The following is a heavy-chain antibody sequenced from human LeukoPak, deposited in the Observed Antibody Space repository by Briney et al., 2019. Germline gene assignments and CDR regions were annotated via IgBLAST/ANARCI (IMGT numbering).Heavy chain of an antibody. J-gene: IGHJ4*02. D-gene: IGHD4-17*01. CDR2: IYYSGST. Sequence: SETLSLTCTVSGGSISSGDYYWSWIRQPPGKGLEWIGYIYYSGSTYYNPSLKSRVTISVDTSKNQFSLKLSSVTAADTAVYYCASWGSYGDYPLYFDYWGQGTLVTVSS. CDR1: GGSISSGDYY. V-gene: IGHV4-30-4*01. CDR3: ASWGSYGDYPLYFDY.